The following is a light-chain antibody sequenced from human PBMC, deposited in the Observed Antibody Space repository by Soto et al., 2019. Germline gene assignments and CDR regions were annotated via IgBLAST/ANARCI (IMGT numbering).Light chain of an antibody. V-gene: IGKV3-20*01. CDR1: QTVSTNF. CDR2: GAS. CDR3: HQYGTAPLT. J-gene: IGKJ3*01. Sequence: IVLTQSPGTLSLSPGERATLSCRASQTVSTNFLAWYQQKPGQAPRLLIYGASSRATGTPDRFSGSGSGTDFTLTISRLEPEDFSVYYCHQYGTAPLTFGPGTKVDIK.